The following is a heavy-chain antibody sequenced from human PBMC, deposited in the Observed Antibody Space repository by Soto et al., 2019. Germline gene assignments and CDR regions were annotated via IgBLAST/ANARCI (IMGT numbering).Heavy chain of an antibody. V-gene: IGHV5-10-1*01. CDR2: IDPSDSYT. CDR3: ARHLAYDILTGDAFDI. D-gene: IGHD3-9*01. J-gene: IGHJ3*02. Sequence: LGESLKISCKGSGYSFTSYWISWVRQMPGKGLEWMGRIDPSDSYTNYSPSFQGHVTISADKSISTAYLQWSSLKASDTVMYYCARHLAYDILTGDAFDIWGQGTMVTVSS. CDR1: GYSFTSYW.